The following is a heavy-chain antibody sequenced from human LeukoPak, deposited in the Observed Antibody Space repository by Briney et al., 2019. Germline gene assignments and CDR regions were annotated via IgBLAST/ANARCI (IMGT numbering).Heavy chain of an antibody. D-gene: IGHD3-9*01. J-gene: IGHJ4*02. CDR1: GGSISSGSYY. CDR3: ASTYYDILTPSYYFDF. CDR2: MHYNERT. Sequence: KPSETLSLTCTVTGGSISSGSYYWGWIRQPPGKGLEWIGSMHYNERTYSSPSLKSRVTISVVTSKNQFSLNLSSVTAADTAVFYCASTYYDILTPSYYFDFWGRGTLVTVSS. V-gene: IGHV4-39*01.